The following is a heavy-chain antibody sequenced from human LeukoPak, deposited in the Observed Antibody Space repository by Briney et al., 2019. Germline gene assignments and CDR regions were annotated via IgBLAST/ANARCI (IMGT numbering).Heavy chain of an antibody. J-gene: IGHJ3*02. V-gene: IGHV3-30*03. CDR1: GFTFSSYG. Sequence: GGSLRLSCAASGFTFSSYGMHWVRQAPGKGLDWVAVISSDIDNKYYADSVKGRFTISRDNSKKTLYLQMNSLRAEDTAVYYCARERGYCSGGSCYGRAFDIWGQGTMVTVSS. CDR3: ARERGYCSGGSCYGRAFDI. CDR2: ISSDIDNK. D-gene: IGHD2-15*01.